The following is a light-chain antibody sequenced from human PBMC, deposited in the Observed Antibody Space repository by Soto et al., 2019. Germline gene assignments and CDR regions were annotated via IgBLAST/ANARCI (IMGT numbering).Light chain of an antibody. CDR2: DAS. CDR3: QQRSNWLT. Sequence: EIVLTQSPATLSLSRGERATLSCRASQSVSSYLAWYQQKPGQAPRLLIYDASNRATGIPARFSGSGSGTDFTLTISSLEPEDFAIYYCQQRSNWLTFGPGTKVDIK. CDR1: QSVSSY. V-gene: IGKV3-11*01. J-gene: IGKJ3*01.